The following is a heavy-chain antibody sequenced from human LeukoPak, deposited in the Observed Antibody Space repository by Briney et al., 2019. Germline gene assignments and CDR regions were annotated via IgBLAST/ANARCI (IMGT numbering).Heavy chain of an antibody. D-gene: IGHD6-19*01. V-gene: IGHV1-2*04. J-gene: IGHJ1*01. CDR3: ARGQYSSGWYGVEYFQH. CDR1: GYTFTGYY. CDR2: INPNSGGT. Sequence: GASVKVSCKASGYTFTGYYMHWVRQAPGQGLEWTGWINPNSGGTNYAQKFQGWVTMTRDTSISTAYMELSRLRSDDTAVYYCARGQYSSGWYGVEYFQHWGQGTLVTVSS.